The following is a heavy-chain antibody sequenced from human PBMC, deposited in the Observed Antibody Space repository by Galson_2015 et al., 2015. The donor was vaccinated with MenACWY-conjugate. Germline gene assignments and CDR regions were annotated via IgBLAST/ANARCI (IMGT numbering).Heavy chain of an antibody. CDR3: ASRYCSGGSCYPKAFEI. V-gene: IGHV4-39*07. CDR2: IYYSGST. D-gene: IGHD2-15*01. Sequence: ETLSLTCTVSGGSISSSSYYWGWIRQPPGKGLEWIGSIYYSGSTYYNPSLKSRVTISVDTSKNQFSLKLSSVTAADTAVYYCASRYCSGGSCYPKAFEIWGQGTMVTVSS. CDR1: GGSISSSSYY. J-gene: IGHJ3*02.